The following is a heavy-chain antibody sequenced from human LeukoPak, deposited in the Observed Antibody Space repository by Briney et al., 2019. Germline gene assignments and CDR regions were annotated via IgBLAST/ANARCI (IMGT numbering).Heavy chain of an antibody. Sequence: GGSLRLSCAASGFTFSSYWMHWVRQAPGKGLVWVSRISSDGSSTSYADSVKGRFTISRDNTKNTLFLQINSLRVEDTAVCYCASDLGRSNSWPAGGQGTLVTVSS. V-gene: IGHV3-74*01. CDR1: GFTFSSYW. J-gene: IGHJ4*02. CDR3: ASDLGRSNSWPA. D-gene: IGHD6-13*01. CDR2: ISSDGSST.